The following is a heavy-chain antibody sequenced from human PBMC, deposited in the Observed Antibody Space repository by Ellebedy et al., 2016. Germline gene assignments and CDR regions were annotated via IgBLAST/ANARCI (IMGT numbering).Heavy chain of an antibody. CDR1: GFTFSTYA. J-gene: IGHJ6*03. CDR2: ISGYGGST. CDR3: ARGSSSGYYYYMDV. V-gene: IGHV3-23*01. D-gene: IGHD6-6*01. Sequence: GGSLRLXCAASGFTFSTYAMNWVRQAPGKGLEWVSSISGYGGSTYYADSEKSRFTISRDNSKNTLYLQMNSLRAEDTAVYYCARGSSSGYYYYMDVWGKGTTVTVSS.